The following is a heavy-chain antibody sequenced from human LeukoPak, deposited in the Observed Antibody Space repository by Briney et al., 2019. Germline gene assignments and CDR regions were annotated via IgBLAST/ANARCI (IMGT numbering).Heavy chain of an antibody. V-gene: IGHV1-8*01. D-gene: IGHD2-15*01. Sequence: ASVKVSCKASGYTFTSYDINWVRQATGQGLEWMGWMNPNSGNTGYAQKFQGRVTMTRNTSISTAYMELSSLRSEDTAVYCCATDLGGRDAFDIWGQGTMVTVSS. CDR1: GYTFTSYD. CDR2: MNPNSGNT. CDR3: ATDLGGRDAFDI. J-gene: IGHJ3*02.